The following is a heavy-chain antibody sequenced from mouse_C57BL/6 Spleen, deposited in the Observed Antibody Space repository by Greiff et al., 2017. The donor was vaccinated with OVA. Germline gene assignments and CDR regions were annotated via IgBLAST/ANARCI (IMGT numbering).Heavy chain of an antibody. J-gene: IGHJ4*01. CDR2: IYPGSGNT. CDR3: ARFDFYAMDY. Sequence: VKLQESGAELVRPGASVKLSCKASGYTFTDYYINWVKQRPGQGLEWIARIYPGSGNTYYNEKFKGKATLTAEKSSSTAYMQLSSLTSEDSAVYFCARFDFYAMDYWGQGTSVTVSS. CDR1: GYTFTDYY. V-gene: IGHV1-76*01.